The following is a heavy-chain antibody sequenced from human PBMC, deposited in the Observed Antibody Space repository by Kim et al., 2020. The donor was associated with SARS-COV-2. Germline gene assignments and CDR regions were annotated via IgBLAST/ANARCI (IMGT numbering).Heavy chain of an antibody. V-gene: IGHV3-7*01. D-gene: IGHD1-26*01. J-gene: IGHJ4*02. CDR2: IKEDGSEK. CDR3: ARERWVAGDC. Sequence: GGSLRLSCAASGFTFSTFWMSWVRQAPGKGLEWVAKIKEDGSEKYYLDSVKGRFTISRDNAKNSLYLQMSSLRVEDTAVYYCARERWVAGDCWGQGTLVTVSS. CDR1: GFTFSTFW.